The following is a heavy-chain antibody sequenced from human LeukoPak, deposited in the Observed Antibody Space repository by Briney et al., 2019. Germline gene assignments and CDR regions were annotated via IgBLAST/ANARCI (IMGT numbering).Heavy chain of an antibody. V-gene: IGHV1-3*01. Sequence: ASVKVSCKASGYTFTSYAIHWVRQAPRQRVEWMGWINAGNGNTKYTQKFQGRVTITRDTSASTAYMELSSLRFEDTAVYYCARADILTGAFDYWGQGTLVTVSS. CDR1: GYTFTSYA. CDR3: ARADILTGAFDY. J-gene: IGHJ4*02. D-gene: IGHD3-9*01. CDR2: INAGNGNT.